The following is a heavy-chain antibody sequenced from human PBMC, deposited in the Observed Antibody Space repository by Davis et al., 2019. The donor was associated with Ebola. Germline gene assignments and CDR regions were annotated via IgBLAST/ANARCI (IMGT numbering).Heavy chain of an antibody. CDR3: ASKRWLLEGFDY. J-gene: IGHJ4*02. Sequence: KVSCKASGYTFTSYWIGWVRQMPGKGLEWMGIIYPGDSDTRYSPSFQGQVTISADKSISTAYLQWSSLKASDTAMYYCASKRWLLEGFDYWGQGTLVTVSS. D-gene: IGHD5-24*01. CDR2: IYPGDSDT. V-gene: IGHV5-51*01. CDR1: GYTFTSYW.